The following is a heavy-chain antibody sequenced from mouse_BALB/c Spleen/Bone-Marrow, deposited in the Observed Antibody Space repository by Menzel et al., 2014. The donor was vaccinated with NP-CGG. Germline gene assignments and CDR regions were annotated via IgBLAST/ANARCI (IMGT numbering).Heavy chain of an antibody. Sequence: SGGGLVQPGGSLKLSCATSGFTFSDYYMYWVRQTPEKRLEWVAYISNGGGSTYYPDTVKGRFTISRDNAKNTLYLQMSRLKSEDTAMYYCTRGLYYRPFAYWGQGTLVTVSA. J-gene: IGHJ3*01. CDR1: GFTFSDYY. V-gene: IGHV5-12*02. CDR3: TRGLYYRPFAY. CDR2: ISNGGGST. D-gene: IGHD2-14*01.